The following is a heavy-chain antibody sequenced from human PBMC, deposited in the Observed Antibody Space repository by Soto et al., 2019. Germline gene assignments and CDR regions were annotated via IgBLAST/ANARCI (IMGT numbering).Heavy chain of an antibody. CDR3: AAPPRIGFGEFSR. CDR1: GYTFTSYY. V-gene: IGHV1-46*01. J-gene: IGHJ4*02. Sequence: ASVKVSCKASGYTFTSYYIHWVRQAPGQGLEWMGIINPSGGSTSYAQKFQGRVTMTRDTSTSTVYMELSSLRSEDTAVYYCAAPPRIGFGEFSRWGQGTQVTVSS. CDR2: INPSGGST. D-gene: IGHD3-10*01.